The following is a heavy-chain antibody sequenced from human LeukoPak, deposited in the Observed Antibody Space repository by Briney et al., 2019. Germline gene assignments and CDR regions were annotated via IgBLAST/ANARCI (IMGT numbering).Heavy chain of an antibody. V-gene: IGHV4-39*01. J-gene: IGHJ4*02. Sequence: PSETLSLTCTVSGGSISSSSYYWGWIRPPPGKGLEWIGSIYYSASTYYNPTLKSRVTISVDTSKNQFSLKLSSVTAADTAVYYCASTIAARPGYFDYWGQGTLVTVSS. CDR1: GGSISSSSYY. D-gene: IGHD6-6*01. CDR3: ASTIAARPGYFDY. CDR2: IYYSAST.